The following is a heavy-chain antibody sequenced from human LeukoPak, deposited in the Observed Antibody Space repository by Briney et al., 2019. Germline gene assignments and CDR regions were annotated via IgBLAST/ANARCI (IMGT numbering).Heavy chain of an antibody. J-gene: IGHJ5*02. Sequence: ASVKVSCKASGYTFTGYYMHWVRQAPGQGLEWMGWINPNSGGTNYAQKFQGWVTMTRDTSISTAYMELSRLRSDDTAVYYGARDAVVAATKYNWFDPWGQGTLVTVSS. CDR1: GYTFTGYY. CDR2: INPNSGGT. V-gene: IGHV1-2*04. D-gene: IGHD2-15*01. CDR3: ARDAVVAATKYNWFDP.